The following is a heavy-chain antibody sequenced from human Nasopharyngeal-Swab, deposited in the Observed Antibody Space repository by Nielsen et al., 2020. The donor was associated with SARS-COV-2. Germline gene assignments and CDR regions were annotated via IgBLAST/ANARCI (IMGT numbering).Heavy chain of an antibody. V-gene: IGHV3-48*01. J-gene: IGHJ6*02. CDR3: AKDRGSSGYYYGMDV. Sequence: WIRQPPGKGLEWVAYISSSSSTSYYADSVKGRFTISRDNSKNTLYLQMNSLRAEDTAVYYCAKDRGSSGYYYGMDVWGQGTTVTVSS. D-gene: IGHD6-13*01. CDR2: ISSSSSTS.